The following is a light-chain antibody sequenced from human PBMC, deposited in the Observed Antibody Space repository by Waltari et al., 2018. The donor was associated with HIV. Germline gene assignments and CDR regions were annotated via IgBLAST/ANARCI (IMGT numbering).Light chain of an antibody. Sequence: DIQMTQSPSSLSASVGDGVTITCRATQSISSYLNWYRQKPGAAPKLLIYGASTLHSGVPSRISGSGSGTDFTLTINNLQPEDFAIYYCQQSYSTPYTFCQGTKVEIK. CDR1: QSISSY. J-gene: IGKJ2*01. CDR2: GAS. CDR3: QQSYSTPYT. V-gene: IGKV1-39*01.